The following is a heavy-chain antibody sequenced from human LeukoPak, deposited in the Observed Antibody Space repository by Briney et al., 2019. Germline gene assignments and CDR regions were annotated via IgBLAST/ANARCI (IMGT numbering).Heavy chain of an antibody. J-gene: IGHJ4*02. CDR1: GGSISRYY. Sequence: SETLSLTCTVSGGSISRYYWSWIRQPPGKGLEWIGYIYYSGTTNYNPSLKSRVTISVDTSKNQFSLKLSSVTAADTAVYYCARGGSNRFENWGQGTLVTVSS. V-gene: IGHV4-59*01. D-gene: IGHD2/OR15-2a*01. CDR2: IYYSGTT. CDR3: ARGGSNRFEN.